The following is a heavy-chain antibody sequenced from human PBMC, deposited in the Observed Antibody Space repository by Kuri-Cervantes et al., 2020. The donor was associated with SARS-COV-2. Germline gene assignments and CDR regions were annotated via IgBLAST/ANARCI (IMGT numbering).Heavy chain of an antibody. CDR1: GGSISRSSHF. D-gene: IGHD2-2*01. CDR2: IHYRGTT. V-gene: IGHV4-39*02. CDR3: ATGRVVPGGYWFDP. J-gene: IGHJ5*02. Sequence: GSLRLSCTVSGGSISRSSHFWGWIRQPPGKGLERIGSIHYRGTTYYKPSLNSRVTISVDTSKNLFSLRLTSVTATDTAIYYCATGRVVPGGYWFDPWGQGILVTVSS.